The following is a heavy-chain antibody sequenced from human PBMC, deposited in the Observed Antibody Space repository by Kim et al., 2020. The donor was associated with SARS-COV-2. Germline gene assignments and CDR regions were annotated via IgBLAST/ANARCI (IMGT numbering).Heavy chain of an antibody. J-gene: IGHJ4*02. V-gene: IGHV1-2*02. CDR2: INPKSGGT. Sequence: ASVKVSCKSSGYTFSGYYLHWVRQAPAQGLEWMGWINPKSGGTNYAQKFQGRVTMTRDTTISTAYMELSSLRSDDTAVHYRARYCSSIWCLAYFDHWGQG. D-gene: IGHD2-2*01. CDR3: ARYCSSIWCLAYFDH. CDR1: GYTFSGYY.